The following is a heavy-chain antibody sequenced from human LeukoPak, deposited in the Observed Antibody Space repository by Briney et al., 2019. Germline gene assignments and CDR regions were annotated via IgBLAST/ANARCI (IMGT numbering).Heavy chain of an antibody. CDR1: GASISSYY. Sequence: SETLSLTCTVSGASISSYYWSWIRQPAGKALEWIGRIYVTGSTTYNPSLESRVTMSLDTSKNQFSLKLSSVTAADTAVYYCARDRFDDRSGYYYHYYYYMDVWGKGTTVSVSS. J-gene: IGHJ6*03. CDR3: ARDRFDDRSGYYYHYYYYMDV. V-gene: IGHV4-4*07. CDR2: IYVTGST. D-gene: IGHD3-22*01.